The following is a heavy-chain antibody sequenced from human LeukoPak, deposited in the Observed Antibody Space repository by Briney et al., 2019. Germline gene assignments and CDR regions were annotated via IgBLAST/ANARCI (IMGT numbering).Heavy chain of an antibody. D-gene: IGHD1-26*01. CDR2: IYHSGST. CDR3: ARVPPRPLVGATRNQAFDI. Sequence: SETLSLTCAVSGCSISSSNWWSWVRQPPGKGLGWVGEIYHSGSTNYNPSLKSRVTISVDNSKNQFSLNMNSVTAVDTAVYYCARVPPRPLVGATRNQAFDIWGQGTMVTVSS. CDR1: GCSISSSNW. V-gene: IGHV4-4*02. J-gene: IGHJ3*02.